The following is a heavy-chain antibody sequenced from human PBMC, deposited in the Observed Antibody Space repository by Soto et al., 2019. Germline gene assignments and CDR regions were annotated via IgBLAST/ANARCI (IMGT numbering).Heavy chain of an antibody. V-gene: IGHV4-39*01. Sequence: ASETLSLTCTVSGGSISSSSYYWGWIRQPPGKGLEWIGSIYYSGSTYYNPSLKSRVTISVDTSKNQFSLKLSSVTAADTAVYYCARHGGLRKRDDAFDIWGQGTMVTVSS. D-gene: IGHD3-16*01. CDR2: IYYSGST. CDR1: GGSISSSSYY. J-gene: IGHJ3*02. CDR3: ARHGGLRKRDDAFDI.